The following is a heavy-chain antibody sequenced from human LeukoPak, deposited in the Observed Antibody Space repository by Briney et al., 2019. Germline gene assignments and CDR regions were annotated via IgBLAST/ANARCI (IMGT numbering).Heavy chain of an antibody. CDR2: ISGSGGST. V-gene: IGHV3-23*01. D-gene: IGHD6-19*01. Sequence: GGSLRLSCAASGFTFSSYAMSWVRQAPGKGLEWVSAISGSGGSTYYADSVKGRFTISRDNSKNTLYLQMNSLRAEDTAVYYCAKVGPSGPRADYYFDYWGRGTLVTVSS. CDR1: GFTFSSYA. CDR3: AKVGPSGPRADYYFDY. J-gene: IGHJ4*02.